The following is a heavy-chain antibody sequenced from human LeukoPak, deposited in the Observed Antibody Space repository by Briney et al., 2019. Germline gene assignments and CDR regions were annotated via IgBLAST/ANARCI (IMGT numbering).Heavy chain of an antibody. J-gene: IGHJ3*02. V-gene: IGHV1-2*06. Sequence: ASLKVSSKASLYTFTDYYMHWVPQAPRQSLKFMIRINPNSGGRNYAQKCQGRVTMTRETSISTAYKELSRLRSDATAGYYCARDPDSIAAAGNAFDIWGQGTMVTVSS. D-gene: IGHD6-13*01. CDR1: LYTFTDYY. CDR2: INPNSGGR. CDR3: ARDPDSIAAAGNAFDI.